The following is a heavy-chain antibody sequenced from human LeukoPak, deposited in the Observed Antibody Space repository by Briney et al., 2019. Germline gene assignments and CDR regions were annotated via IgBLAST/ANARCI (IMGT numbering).Heavy chain of an antibody. J-gene: IGHJ5*02. D-gene: IGHD4-17*01. Sequence: GSLELLLSASGFTFSSYNINLVRPAPGEGLGGVSYISSSSSTIYYADSVKGRFTISRDNAKNSLYLQMNSLRAEDTAVYYCARETTVTTPNWFDPWGQGTLVTVSS. CDR3: ARETTVTTPNWFDP. CDR2: ISSSSSTI. V-gene: IGHV3-48*04. CDR1: GFTFSSYN.